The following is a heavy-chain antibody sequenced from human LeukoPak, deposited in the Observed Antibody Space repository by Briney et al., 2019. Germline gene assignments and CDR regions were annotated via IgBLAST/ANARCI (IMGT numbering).Heavy chain of an antibody. V-gene: IGHV1-69*13. Sequence: GASVKVSCKASGGTFSSYAISWVRQAPGQGFEWMGGIIPIFGTANYAQKFQGRVTITADESTSTAYMELSSLRSEDTAVYYCARDAAFVYGGNPRGYFDYWGQGTLVTVSS. D-gene: IGHD4-23*01. CDR3: ARDAAFVYGGNPRGYFDY. CDR1: GGTFSSYA. CDR2: IIPIFGTA. J-gene: IGHJ4*02.